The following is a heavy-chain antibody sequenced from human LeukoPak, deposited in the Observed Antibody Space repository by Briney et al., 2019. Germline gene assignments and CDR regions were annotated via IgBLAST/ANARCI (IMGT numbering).Heavy chain of an antibody. V-gene: IGHV3-66*02. Sequence: GGSLRLSCAASGFTVSSNYMNWVRQAPGKGPEWVSVIYSGGSTYNADSVKGLFTISRDNSNNTLYLQMKSLRAEDTAVYYCASDRSGGSYDPWGQGTLVTVSS. D-gene: IGHD1-26*01. CDR3: ASDRSGGSYDP. J-gene: IGHJ5*02. CDR2: IYSGGST. CDR1: GFTVSSNY.